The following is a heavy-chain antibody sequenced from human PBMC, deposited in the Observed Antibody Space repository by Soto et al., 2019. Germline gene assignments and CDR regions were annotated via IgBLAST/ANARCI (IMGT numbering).Heavy chain of an antibody. Sequence: GGSLRLSCAASGLTFSSYAMSWVRQAPGKWLEWVSAISGSGGSTYYADSVKGRFTISRDNSKNTLYLQMNSLRAEDTAVYYCARTQPGTMIVVQSYFDYWGQGTLVNVSS. D-gene: IGHD3-22*01. CDR1: GLTFSSYA. V-gene: IGHV3-23*01. CDR2: ISGSGGST. CDR3: ARTQPGTMIVVQSYFDY. J-gene: IGHJ4*02.